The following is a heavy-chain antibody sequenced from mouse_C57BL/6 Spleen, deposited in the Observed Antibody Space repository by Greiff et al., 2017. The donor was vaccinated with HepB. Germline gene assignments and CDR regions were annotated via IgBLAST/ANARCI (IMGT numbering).Heavy chain of an antibody. J-gene: IGHJ3*01. CDR1: GFNIKDYY. Sequence: EVKVVESGAELVKPGASVKLSCTASGFNIKDYYLHWVKQRTEQGLEWIGRIDPEDGETKYAPKFQGKATITADTSSNTAYLQLSSLTSEDTAVYYCARYDYDLGWFAYWGQGTLVTVSA. V-gene: IGHV14-2*01. CDR3: ARYDYDLGWFAY. CDR2: IDPEDGET. D-gene: IGHD2-4*01.